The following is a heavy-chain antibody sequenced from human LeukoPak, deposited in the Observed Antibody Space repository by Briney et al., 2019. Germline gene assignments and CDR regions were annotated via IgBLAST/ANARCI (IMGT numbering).Heavy chain of an antibody. Sequence: SEALSLTCAVYGGSFSGYYWSWIRQPPGKGLEWIGEINHSGSTNYNPSLKSRVTISVDTSKNQFSLKLSSVTAADTAVYYCARLLRKLVVPAAMRGRWFDPWGQGTLVTVSS. J-gene: IGHJ5*02. V-gene: IGHV4-34*01. D-gene: IGHD2-2*01. CDR3: ARLLRKLVVPAAMRGRWFDP. CDR1: GGSFSGYY. CDR2: INHSGST.